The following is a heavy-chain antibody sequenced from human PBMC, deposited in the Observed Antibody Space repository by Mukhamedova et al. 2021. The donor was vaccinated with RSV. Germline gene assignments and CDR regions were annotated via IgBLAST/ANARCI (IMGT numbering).Heavy chain of an antibody. CDR3: AKDSAAACSGAFDI. CDR2: ISWNSGSI. J-gene: IGHJ3*02. D-gene: IGHD6-13*01. Sequence: GLEWVSGISWNSGSIGYADSVKGRFTISRDNAKNSLYLQMNSLRAEDTALYYCAKDSAAACSGAFDIWVQGTMVTVSS. V-gene: IGHV3-9*01.